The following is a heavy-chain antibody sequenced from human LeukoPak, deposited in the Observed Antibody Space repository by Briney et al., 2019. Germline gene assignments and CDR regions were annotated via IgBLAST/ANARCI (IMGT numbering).Heavy chain of an antibody. CDR1: GYSFTSYW. CDR3: ASAVGQWLGVYYFDY. J-gene: IGHJ4*02. CDR2: IYPGDSDT. V-gene: IGHV5-51*01. D-gene: IGHD6-19*01. Sequence: GESLKISCKGSGYSFTSYWIGWVRQMPGKGLEWMGIIYPGDSDTRYSPSFQGQVTISADKSISTAYLQWSSLKASDTAMYYCASAVGQWLGVYYFDYWGQGTLVTVSS.